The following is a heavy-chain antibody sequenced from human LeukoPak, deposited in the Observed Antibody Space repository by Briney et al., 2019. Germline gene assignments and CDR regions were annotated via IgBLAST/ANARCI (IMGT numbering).Heavy chain of an antibody. CDR2: YSGGST. CDR1: GFTITRNY. V-gene: IGHV3-53*01. D-gene: IGHD1-14*01. CDR3: ARVTSRSGYYFDY. J-gene: IGHJ4*02. Sequence: PGGSLRPSCAASGFTITRNYMTWVRQAPGKGLIYSGGSTSYSDSVKGRFTISRDTSKETVYLQMDSLRAEDTAVYYCARVTSRSGYYFDYWGQGSLVTVSS.